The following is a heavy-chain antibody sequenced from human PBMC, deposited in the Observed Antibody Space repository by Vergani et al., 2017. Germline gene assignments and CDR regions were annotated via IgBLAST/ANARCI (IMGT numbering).Heavy chain of an antibody. J-gene: IGHJ3*02. D-gene: IGHD5-24*01. V-gene: IGHV3-11*01. CDR1: GFSFSDYY. Sequence: QVQLVESGGGLVKPGGSLRLSCAASGFSFSDYYMTWIRQAPGKGLEWVSYISNSGNTIEYADSVKGRFSISRDNAKSSLFLQMDSLRAEDTAVYYCARGHRDYNNYPGTFDIWGQGSMVTVSS. CDR2: ISNSGNTI. CDR3: ARGHRDYNNYPGTFDI.